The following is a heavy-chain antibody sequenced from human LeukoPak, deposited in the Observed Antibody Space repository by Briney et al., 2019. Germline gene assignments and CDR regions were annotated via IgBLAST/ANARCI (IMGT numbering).Heavy chain of an antibody. CDR1: GGSISSYY. J-gene: IGHJ4*02. Sequence: PSETLSLTCTVSGGSISSYYWSWIRQPPGKGLEWIGYIYYSGSTNYNPSLKSRVTLSIDTSKNQFSLKLTSVTAADTAVFYCARSYYYGSGTYRPFDCWGQGILVTVSS. CDR3: ARSYYYGSGTYRPFDC. V-gene: IGHV4-59*01. CDR2: IYYSGST. D-gene: IGHD3-10*01.